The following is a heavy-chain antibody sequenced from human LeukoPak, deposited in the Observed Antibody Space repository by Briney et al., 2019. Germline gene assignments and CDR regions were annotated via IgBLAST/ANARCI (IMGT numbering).Heavy chain of an antibody. CDR2: INHSGST. V-gene: IGHV4-34*01. CDR1: GGSFSGYY. CDR3: ARQSEDIVDRDYYYYMDV. J-gene: IGHJ6*03. Sequence: SETLSLTCAVYGGSFSGYYWSWIRQPPGKGLEWIGEINHSGSTNYNPSLKSRVTVSVDTSKNQFSLKLSSVTAADTAVYYCARQSEDIVDRDYYYYMDVWGKGTTVTISS. D-gene: IGHD2-15*01.